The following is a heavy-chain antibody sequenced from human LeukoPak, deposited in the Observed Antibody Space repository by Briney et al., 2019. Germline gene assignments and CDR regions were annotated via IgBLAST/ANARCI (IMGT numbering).Heavy chain of an antibody. Sequence: GGSLRLSCAVSGLRFSDQYMIWIRQTPGKGLEWVSFISGSGANTFYADSMKGRFTISKDNTKNSLFLQMNSLRAEDTAVYYCARAGYYDSSGYYGFDYWGQGTLVTVSS. CDR1: GLRFSDQY. CDR2: ISGSGANT. D-gene: IGHD3-22*01. CDR3: ARAGYYDSSGYYGFDY. J-gene: IGHJ4*02. V-gene: IGHV3-11*01.